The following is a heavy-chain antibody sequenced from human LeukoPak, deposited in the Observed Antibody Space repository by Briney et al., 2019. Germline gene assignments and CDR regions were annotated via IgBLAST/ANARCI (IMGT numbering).Heavy chain of an antibody. J-gene: IGHJ5*02. D-gene: IGHD3-22*01. CDR2: MYYSGST. CDR3: ARPYYYDSRIDP. V-gene: IGHV4-59*08. Sequence: PGGSLRLSCAASGFTFSSYWMHWVRQAPGKGLKWIAYMYYSGSTYYNPSLKSRLTMSADTSKNQLSLKLSSVTAADTAVYYCARPYYYDSRIDPWGQGILVTVSS. CDR1: GFTFSSYW.